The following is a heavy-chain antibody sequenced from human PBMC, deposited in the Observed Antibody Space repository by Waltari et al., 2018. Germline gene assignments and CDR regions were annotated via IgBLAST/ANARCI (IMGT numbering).Heavy chain of an antibody. CDR2: IIPILGIA. J-gene: IGHJ5*02. CDR1: GGTFSSYA. V-gene: IGHV1-69*10. CDR3: ARDHDYMYRRLNYHWFDP. Sequence: QVQLVQSGAEVKKPGSSVKVSCKASGGTFSSYAISWVRQAPGQGLEWMGGIIPILGIANYAQKFQGRFTITADKSTSTAYMELSSLRSEDTAVYYCARDHDYMYRRLNYHWFDPCGQGTLVTVSS. D-gene: IGHD4-4*01.